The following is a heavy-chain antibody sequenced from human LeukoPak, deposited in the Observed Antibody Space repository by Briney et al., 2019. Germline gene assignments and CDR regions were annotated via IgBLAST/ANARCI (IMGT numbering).Heavy chain of an antibody. D-gene: IGHD5-12*01. CDR3: ARAPMAITTSAFPDAFDF. CDR2: VSYSGGT. V-gene: IGHV4-59*02. Sequence: SETLSLTCTVSGDSVSGHYWSWTRQTPGKGLEWIGYVSYSGGTNYNPSLKRRVSISLDTSKNQFSLKLSSPAAADPAVYYCARAPMAITTSAFPDAFDFWGQGTVVTVSS. CDR1: GDSVSGHY. J-gene: IGHJ3*01.